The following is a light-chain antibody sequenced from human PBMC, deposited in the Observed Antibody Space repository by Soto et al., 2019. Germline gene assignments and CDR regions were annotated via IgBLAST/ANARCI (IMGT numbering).Light chain of an antibody. Sequence: EIVMTQSPVTLSASPGERVTLSCRTNKSISSNLAWYQQKRGQAPRLLISGVSTRASGVPDRFSGSGSVADFTLTISSLQSEDFAVYYCQQYDNWPITFGGGTKVDIK. J-gene: IGKJ4*01. CDR1: KSISSN. CDR2: GVS. CDR3: QQYDNWPIT. V-gene: IGKV3-15*01.